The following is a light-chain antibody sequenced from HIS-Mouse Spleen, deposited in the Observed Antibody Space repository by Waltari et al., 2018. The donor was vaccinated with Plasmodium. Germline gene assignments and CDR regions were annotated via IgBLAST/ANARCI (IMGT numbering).Light chain of an antibody. V-gene: IGLV3-10*01. CDR1: ALQKNN. CDR2: EDS. Sequence: SYELTQPPSVSVSPGQTARITCAGDALQKNNAYLYQQKSGQAPVLVIYEDSKRPSGIPERFSGSSSGTMATLTISGAQVEDEADYYCYSTDSSGNHRVFGGGTKLTVL. J-gene: IGLJ3*02. CDR3: YSTDSSGNHRV.